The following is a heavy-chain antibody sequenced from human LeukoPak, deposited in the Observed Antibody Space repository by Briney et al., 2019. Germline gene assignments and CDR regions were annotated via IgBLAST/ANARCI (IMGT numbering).Heavy chain of an antibody. Sequence: WGSLRLSCAASGFNFADQNMNWVRQAPGKGLEWISHISAYGSTTYYADSVRGRFAVGRVNGKNTLFLEMARLRDDDTAVYFCARDSSMATYGHAPFVLWGQGVLVSVSS. CDR2: ISAYGSTT. V-gene: IGHV3-48*02. J-gene: IGHJ4*02. CDR3: ARDSSMATYGHAPFVL. D-gene: IGHD3-10*01. CDR1: GFNFADQN.